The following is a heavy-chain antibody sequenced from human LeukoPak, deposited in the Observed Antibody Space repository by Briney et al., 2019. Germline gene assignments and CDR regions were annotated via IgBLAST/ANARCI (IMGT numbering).Heavy chain of an antibody. D-gene: IGHD4-11*01. CDR2: IYYSGGT. J-gene: IGHJ4*02. Sequence: SETLSLTCTVSGGSISSSSYYWGWIRQPPGKGLEWIGSIYYSGGTYYSPSLKSRVTISVDTSKNQFSLKLSSVTAADTAVYYCARQGTSYSNYAYWGQGTLVTVSS. V-gene: IGHV4-39*01. CDR3: ARQGTSYSNYAY. CDR1: GGSISSSSYY.